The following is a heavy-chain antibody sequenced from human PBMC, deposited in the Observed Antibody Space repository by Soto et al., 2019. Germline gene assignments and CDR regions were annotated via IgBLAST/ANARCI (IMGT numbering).Heavy chain of an antibody. CDR3: ARDGWDIVVVVAATNYYYYGMDV. CDR1: GFTFSSYE. CDR2: ISSSGSTI. Sequence: GGSLRLSCAASGFTFSSYEMNWVRQAPGKGLEWVSYISSSGSTIYYADSVKGRFTISRDNAKNSLYLQMNSLRAEDTAVYYCARDGWDIVVVVAATNYYYYGMDVWGQGTKVTVYS. J-gene: IGHJ6*02. V-gene: IGHV3-48*03. D-gene: IGHD2-15*01.